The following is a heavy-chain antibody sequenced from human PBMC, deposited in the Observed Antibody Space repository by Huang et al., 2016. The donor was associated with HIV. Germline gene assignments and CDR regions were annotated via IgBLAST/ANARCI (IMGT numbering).Heavy chain of an antibody. V-gene: IGHV4-39*01. J-gene: IGHJ4*02. CDR3: VRHRPNYDFWSGYYPYFDD. D-gene: IGHD3-3*01. CDR1: GGSISSSFYY. CDR2: MYDSGST. Sequence: QVQLQESGRGLVKPSETLSLTCTVSGGSISSSFYYWGWIRQSPGKGLEWIGSMYDSGSTYYNPARKSRVTISADTSNSQVSLKLTAVTAADSAVYYCVRHRPNYDFWSGYYPYFDDWGQGTLVTVSS.